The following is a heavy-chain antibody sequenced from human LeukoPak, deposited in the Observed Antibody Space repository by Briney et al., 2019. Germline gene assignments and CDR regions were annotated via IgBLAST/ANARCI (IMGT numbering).Heavy chain of an antibody. J-gene: IGHJ5*01. CDR2: INPNGGST. CDR3: ARDPISSGWPRGGWFDS. V-gene: IGHV1-46*01. D-gene: IGHD6-25*01. Sequence: ASVKVSCKASGYRFTSHYMNWVRQAPGQGLEWMGIINPNGGSTSYARKFQGRVSMTSDTSTSTVYMELSSLSYEDTAVYYCARDPISSGWPRGGWFDSWGHGILVTVSS. CDR1: GYRFTSHY.